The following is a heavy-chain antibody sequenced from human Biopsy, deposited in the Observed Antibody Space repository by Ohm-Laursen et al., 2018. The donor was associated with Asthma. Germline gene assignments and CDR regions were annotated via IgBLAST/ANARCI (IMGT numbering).Heavy chain of an antibody. CDR3: ARAYGGSFFSGSFDI. CDR2: ISYDGSSI. D-gene: IGHD4-23*01. Sequence: SLRLSCAASRFTYEMHWVRQAPGKGLEWVAVISYDGSSIYYADSVKGRFTISRDNSKNTLSLQMNSLRAEDTAVYYCARAYGGSFFSGSFDIWGQGTMVTVSS. V-gene: IGHV3-30*14. CDR1: RFTYE. J-gene: IGHJ3*02.